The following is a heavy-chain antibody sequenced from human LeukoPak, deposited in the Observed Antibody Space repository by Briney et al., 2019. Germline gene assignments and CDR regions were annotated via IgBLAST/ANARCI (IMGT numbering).Heavy chain of an antibody. CDR1: GVSFSGYY. D-gene: IGHD3-3*01. CDR2: INHSGST. J-gene: IGHJ4*02. Sequence: SETLSLTCAVYGVSFSGYYWSWIRQPPGKGLEWIGEINHSGSTNYNPSLKSRVSIPVDTSKHQFYLKLSSVTAADTAVYYCASRAGDYDFWSGYYFDYWGERTMVTVSS. CDR3: ASRAGDYDFWSGYYFDY. V-gene: IGHV4-34*01.